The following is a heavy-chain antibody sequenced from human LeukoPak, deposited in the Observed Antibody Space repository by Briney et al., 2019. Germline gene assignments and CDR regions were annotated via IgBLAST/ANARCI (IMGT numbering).Heavy chain of an antibody. J-gene: IGHJ4*02. CDR2: ISYDGSNK. CDR1: GFTFSSYG. CDR3: AKGWGGD. V-gene: IGHV3-30*18. Sequence: GRPLRLSCAASGFTFSSYGMHWVRQAPGKGLEWVAVISYDGSNKYYADSVKGRFTISRDNSKNTLYLQMNSLRAEDTAVYYCAKGWGGDWGQGTLVTVSS. D-gene: IGHD3-16*01.